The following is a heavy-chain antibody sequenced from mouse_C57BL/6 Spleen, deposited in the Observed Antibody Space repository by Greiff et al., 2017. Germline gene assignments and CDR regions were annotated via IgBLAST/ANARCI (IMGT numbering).Heavy chain of an antibody. J-gene: IGHJ4*01. D-gene: IGHD1-1*01. Sequence: VHVKQSGAELVKPGASVKLSCTASGFNIKDYYMHWVKQRTEQGLEWIGRIDPEDGETKYAPKFQFKATITADTSSTTAYLQLSSLTSEDNAVYYCAHYYGSSYYAMDYWGQGTSVTVSS. CDR2: IDPEDGET. V-gene: IGHV14-2*01. CDR3: AHYYGSSYYAMDY. CDR1: GFNIKDYY.